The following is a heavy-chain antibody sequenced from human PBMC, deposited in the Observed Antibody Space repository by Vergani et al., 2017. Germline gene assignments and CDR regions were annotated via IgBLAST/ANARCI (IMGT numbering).Heavy chain of an antibody. V-gene: IGHV1-69*01. D-gene: IGHD2-2*01. J-gene: IGHJ5*02. CDR3: ARSRGIVVVPAARLNNWFDP. CDR2: IIPIFGTA. CDR1: GGTFSSYA. Sequence: QVQLVQSGAEVKKPGSSVKVSCKASGGTFSSYAISWVRQAPGQGLEWMGGIIPIFGTANYAQKFQGRVTITADESTSTAYMELSSLRSEDTAVYYSARSRGIVVVPAARLNNWFDPWGQGTLVTVSS.